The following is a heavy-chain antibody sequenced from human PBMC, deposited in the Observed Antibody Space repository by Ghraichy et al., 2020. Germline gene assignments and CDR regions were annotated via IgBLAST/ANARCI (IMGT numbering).Heavy chain of an antibody. J-gene: IGHJ6*02. CDR2: IWYDGSNK. CDR3: ARDDYDSSGYYYGYYYYYGMDV. V-gene: IGHV3-33*01. Sequence: GGSLRLSCAASGFTFSSYGMHWVRQAPGKGLEWVAVIWYDGSNKYYADSVKGRFTISRDNSKNTLYLQMNSLRAEDTAVYYCARDDYDSSGYYYGYYYYYGMDVWGQGTTVTVSS. D-gene: IGHD3-22*01. CDR1: GFTFSSYG.